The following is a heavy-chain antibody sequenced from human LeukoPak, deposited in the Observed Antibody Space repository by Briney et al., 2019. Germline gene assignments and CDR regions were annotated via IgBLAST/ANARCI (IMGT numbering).Heavy chain of an antibody. CDR2: IYYSGST. V-gene: IGHV4-61*05. J-gene: IGHJ4*02. Sequence: SETLSLTCTVSGGSISSSSYYWGWIRQPPGKGLEWIGYIYYSGSTNYNPSLKSRVTISVDTSKNQFSLKLSSVTAADTAVYYCARVGYSSGWYEFDYWGQGTLVTVSS. D-gene: IGHD6-19*01. CDR3: ARVGYSSGWYEFDY. CDR1: GGSISSSSYY.